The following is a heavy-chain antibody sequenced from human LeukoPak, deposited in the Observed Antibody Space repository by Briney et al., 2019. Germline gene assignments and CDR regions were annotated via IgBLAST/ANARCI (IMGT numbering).Heavy chain of an antibody. CDR2: IVVGSGNT. J-gene: IGHJ6*02. Sequence: GTPVKVSCKASGFTFTSSAMQWVRQARGQRLEWIGWIVVGSGNTNYAQKFQERVTITRDMSTSTAHMELSSLRSEDTAVYYCAAETRSSGWYEAYYGMDVWGQGTTVTVSS. D-gene: IGHD6-19*01. CDR3: AAETRSSGWYEAYYGMDV. V-gene: IGHV1-58*02. CDR1: GFTFTSSA.